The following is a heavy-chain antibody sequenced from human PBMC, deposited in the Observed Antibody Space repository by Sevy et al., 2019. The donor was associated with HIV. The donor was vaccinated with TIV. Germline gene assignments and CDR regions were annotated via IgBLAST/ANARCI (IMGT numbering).Heavy chain of an antibody. CDR3: ARHQTGLQAFNYLLSTYFDS. Sequence: GGCLRLSCAASGFSFNNHWMSWVRQAPEKGLEWLANIKHDGSEKYYADSLEGRFAVSRDNAKNSLFLQINSLRVEDTAVYFCARHQTGLQAFNYLLSTYFDSWGQGTLVTVSS. CDR1: GFSFNNHW. J-gene: IGHJ4*02. D-gene: IGHD3-9*01. V-gene: IGHV3-7*01. CDR2: IKHDGSEK.